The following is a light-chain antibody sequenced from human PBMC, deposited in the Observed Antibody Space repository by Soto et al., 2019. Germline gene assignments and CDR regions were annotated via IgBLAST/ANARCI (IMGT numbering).Light chain of an antibody. CDR2: DDN. V-gene: IGLV1-47*02. Sequence: QSVLTQPPSASGTPGQRVTISCSGSSSNIGRNYVYWYQQLPGTAPKLLVFDDNQRPSGVPDRFSDSKSGTSASLTISGLRSEDEADYYCQSYDNSLSDSVFGGGTKLTVL. CDR1: SSNIGRNY. J-gene: IGLJ2*01. CDR3: QSYDNSLSDSV.